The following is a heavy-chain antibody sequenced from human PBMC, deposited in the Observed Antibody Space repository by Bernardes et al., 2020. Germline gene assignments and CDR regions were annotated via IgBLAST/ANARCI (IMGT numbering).Heavy chain of an antibody. J-gene: IGHJ4*02. CDR2: ISSRGSTV. Sequence: GGSLRLSCAASGFTFSSYEMNWVRQAPGKGLEWVSYISSRGSTVYYADSVKGRFTISRDNAKNSLYLQMNSLRAEDTAVYYCAREVYYFDYWGQGTLVTVSS. V-gene: IGHV3-48*03. CDR1: GFTFSSYE. D-gene: IGHD2-8*01. CDR3: AREVYYFDY.